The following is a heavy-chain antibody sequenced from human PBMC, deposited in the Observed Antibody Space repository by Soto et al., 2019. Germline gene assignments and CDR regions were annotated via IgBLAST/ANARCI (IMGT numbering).Heavy chain of an antibody. CDR2: IYHSGST. CDR1: GGSISSGGYS. CDR3: ARVPGP. Sequence: QLQLQESGSGLVKPSQTLSLTCAVSGGSISSGGYSWSWIRQPPGKGLEWIGYIYHSGSTYYNPALKGRVTISADRSKHQLSLKLSSVTAAATALYYCARVPGPWGPGALVTVSS. J-gene: IGHJ5*02. V-gene: IGHV4-30-2*01. D-gene: IGHD3-10*01.